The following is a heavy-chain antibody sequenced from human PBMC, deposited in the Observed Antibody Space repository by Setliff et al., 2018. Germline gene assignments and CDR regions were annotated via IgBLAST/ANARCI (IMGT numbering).Heavy chain of an antibody. CDR1: GGSISSYY. V-gene: IGHV4-59*12. CDR2: IYYSGST. CDR3: AREGYSSLIGWFDP. D-gene: IGHD6-13*01. J-gene: IGHJ5*02. Sequence: PSETLSLTCTVSGGSISSYYWSWIRQPPGKGLEWIGYIYYSGSTNYNPSLKSRVTISVDTSKNQFSLKLSSVTAADTAVYYCAREGYSSLIGWFDPWGQGTLVTVSS.